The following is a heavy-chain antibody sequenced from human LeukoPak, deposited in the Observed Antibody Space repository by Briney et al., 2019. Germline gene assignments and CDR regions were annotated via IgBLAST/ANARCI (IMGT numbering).Heavy chain of an antibody. CDR1: GYTFTSYV. Sequence: PSVKVSCKASGYTFTSYVMHWVRQAPGQRLEWMGWINAGNGNTKYSQKFQGTVTITRDTSANTAYMELSGLRSEDTAVYYCARRNSGSYDYWGQGTLVTVSS. CDR2: INAGNGNT. CDR3: ARRNSGSYDY. J-gene: IGHJ4*02. D-gene: IGHD1-26*01. V-gene: IGHV1-3*01.